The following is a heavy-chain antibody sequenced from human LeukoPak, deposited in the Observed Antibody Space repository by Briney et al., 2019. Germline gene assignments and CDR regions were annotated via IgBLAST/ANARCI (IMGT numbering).Heavy chain of an antibody. CDR2: VSVRGNTK. Sequence: GGSLRLSCAASGFTFSSYEMNWLRQAPGKGPEWVSYVSVRGNTKKYADSVKGRFSISRDNAQNSLYLQMNSLRAEDTAVYYCARDRYGDYGDAFDLWGQGTMVTVSS. CDR1: GFTFSSYE. D-gene: IGHD4/OR15-4a*01. CDR3: ARDRYGDYGDAFDL. V-gene: IGHV3-48*03. J-gene: IGHJ3*01.